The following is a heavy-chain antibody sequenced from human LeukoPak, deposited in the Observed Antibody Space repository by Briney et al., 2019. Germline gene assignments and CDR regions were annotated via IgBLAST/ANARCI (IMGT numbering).Heavy chain of an antibody. CDR2: IRYDGSNK. CDR1: GFTFSSYG. J-gene: IGHJ4*02. D-gene: IGHD3-10*01. Sequence: PGGSLRLSCAASGFTFSSYGMHWVRQAPGKGLEWVAFIRYDGSNKYYADSVKGRFTISRDNSKNTLYLQMNSLRAEDTAVYYCAKDGSVRGVSPYYFDYWGQGTLVTVSS. CDR3: AKDGSVRGVSPYYFDY. V-gene: IGHV3-30*02.